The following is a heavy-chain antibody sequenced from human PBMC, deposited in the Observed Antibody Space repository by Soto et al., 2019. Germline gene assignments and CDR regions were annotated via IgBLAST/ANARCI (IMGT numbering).Heavy chain of an antibody. CDR3: ARTNSSSWYGGAENDAFDI. V-gene: IGHV1-2*04. CDR1: GYTFTGYY. Sequence: QVQLVQSGAEVKKPGASVKVSCKASGYTFTGYYMHWVRQAPGQGLEWMGWINPNRGGTNYAQKFQGWVTMTRDTSISTAYMELSRLRSDDTAVYYCARTNSSSWYGGAENDAFDIWGQGTMVTVSS. D-gene: IGHD6-13*01. CDR2: INPNRGGT. J-gene: IGHJ3*02.